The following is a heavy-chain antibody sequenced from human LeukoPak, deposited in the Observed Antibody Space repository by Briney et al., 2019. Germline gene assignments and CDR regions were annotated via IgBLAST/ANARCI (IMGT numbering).Heavy chain of an antibody. Sequence: SVKVSCKASGGTFSSYAISWVRQAPGQGLEWMGGIIPIFGTANYAQKFQGRVTTTTDESTSTAYMELSSLRSEDTAVYYCAAPNVLRFLEWQMGAFDIWGQGTMVTVSS. CDR2: IIPIFGTA. D-gene: IGHD3-3*01. J-gene: IGHJ3*02. CDR1: GGTFSSYA. V-gene: IGHV1-69*05. CDR3: AAPNVLRFLEWQMGAFDI.